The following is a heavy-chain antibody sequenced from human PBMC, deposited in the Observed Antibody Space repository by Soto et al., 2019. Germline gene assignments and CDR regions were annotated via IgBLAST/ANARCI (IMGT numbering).Heavy chain of an antibody. V-gene: IGHV4-59*12. CDR1: GGSISNYY. Sequence: SETLSLTCTVSGGSISNYYWSWFRQTPGKGLEWIGYVHDSWGSNYNPSLKSRVTISLDTSKNQFSLRLTSVTAADTAVYYCARNEYSSGWYHFDYWGQGTLVTVSS. CDR2: VHDSWGS. J-gene: IGHJ4*02. D-gene: IGHD6-19*01. CDR3: ARNEYSSGWYHFDY.